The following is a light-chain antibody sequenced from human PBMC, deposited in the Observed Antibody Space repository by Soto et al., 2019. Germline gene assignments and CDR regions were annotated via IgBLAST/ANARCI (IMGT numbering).Light chain of an antibody. CDR3: KQYNNWPYT. CDR2: GAS. CDR1: QSISNN. J-gene: IGKJ2*01. V-gene: IGKV3-15*01. Sequence: EIVMTQSPDTLSVSPGESATLSCRARQSISNNLAWYQQKPGQAPRLLIYGASTRNTGIPARFSGSGSGTEFTLTISSLQSEDFAVYYCKQYNNWPYTFAQGTKLEI.